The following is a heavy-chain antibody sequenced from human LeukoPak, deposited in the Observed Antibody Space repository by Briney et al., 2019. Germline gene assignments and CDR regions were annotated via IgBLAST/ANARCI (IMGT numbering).Heavy chain of an antibody. CDR2: ISYDGSNK. Sequence: GGSLRLSCAASGFTFSSYAMHWVRQAPGKGLEWVAVISYDGSNKYYADSVKGRFTISRDNSKNTLYLQMNSLRAEDTAVYYCARDREITMVRGVMAYWGQGTLVTVSS. CDR3: ARDREITMVRGVMAY. J-gene: IGHJ4*02. CDR1: GFTFSSYA. D-gene: IGHD3-10*01. V-gene: IGHV3-30*04.